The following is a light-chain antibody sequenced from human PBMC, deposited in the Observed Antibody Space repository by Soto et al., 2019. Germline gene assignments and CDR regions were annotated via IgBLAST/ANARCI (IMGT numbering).Light chain of an antibody. CDR2: AAS. CDR3: QQSYNALSWT. Sequence: DIQMTQSPSSLSASVGDRVTITCRASQTISNYLNWYQQKSGSAPQLLIYAASKLQSGVPLRFRGSGSGTTYTLTIVSLQPDVFATYYCQQSYNALSWTFGQGTKVEMK. J-gene: IGKJ1*01. CDR1: QTISNY. V-gene: IGKV1-39*01.